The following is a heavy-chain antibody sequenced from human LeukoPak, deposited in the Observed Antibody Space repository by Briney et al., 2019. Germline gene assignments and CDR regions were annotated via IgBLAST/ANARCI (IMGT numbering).Heavy chain of an antibody. V-gene: IGHV1-2*02. Sequence: GASVKVSCKASGYTFTGYYMHWVRQAPGQGLEWMGWINPNSGGTNYAQKFQGRVTMTRDTSISTAYMELSRLRSDDTAVYYCARDPPPEIFGVVIIHFDYWGQGTLVTVSS. D-gene: IGHD3-3*01. J-gene: IGHJ4*02. CDR2: INPNSGGT. CDR3: ARDPPPEIFGVVIIHFDY. CDR1: GYTFTGYY.